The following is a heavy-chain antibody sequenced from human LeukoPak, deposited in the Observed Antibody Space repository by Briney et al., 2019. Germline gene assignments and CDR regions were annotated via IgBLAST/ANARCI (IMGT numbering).Heavy chain of an antibody. V-gene: IGHV3-11*05. D-gene: IGHD6-13*01. CDR3: AREGPSVIAEPDTNYFDY. CDR1: GFPFSNYY. Sequence: GGSLRLSCAVSGFPFSNYYMSWIRQAPGKGLAWVSYISSSGSYKSYTDSVKGRFTISRDNAKHSLYLQMNSLRAEDTAVYYCAREGPSVIAEPDTNYFDYWGQGTLVTVSS. CDR2: ISSSGSYK. J-gene: IGHJ4*02.